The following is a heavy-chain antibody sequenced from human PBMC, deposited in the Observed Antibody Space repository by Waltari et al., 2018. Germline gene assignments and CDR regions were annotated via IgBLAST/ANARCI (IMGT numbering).Heavy chain of an antibody. J-gene: IGHJ2*01. V-gene: IGHV4-59*11. CDR2: IYYSGST. Sequence: QVQLPESGPGLVKPSETLSLTCTVSGGSISSHYWSWIRQPPVKGLEWIGYIYYSGSTNYNPSLKSRVTISVDTSKNQFSLKLSSVTAADTAVYYCARDRVGAYYWYFDLWGRGTLVIVSS. CDR3: ARDRVGAYYWYFDL. CDR1: GGSISSHY. D-gene: IGHD1-26*01.